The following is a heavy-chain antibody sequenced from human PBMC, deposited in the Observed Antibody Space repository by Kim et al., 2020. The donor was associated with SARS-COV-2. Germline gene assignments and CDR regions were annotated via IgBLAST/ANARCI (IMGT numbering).Heavy chain of an antibody. CDR1: GDSIRSGGYC. D-gene: IGHD3-16*01. Sequence: SETLSLTCTVAGDSIRSGGYCWNWIRQHPGKGLEWIGYIYDRGTTYYNPSLRSRVTISVDMSKNQFSLKLSSVTAADTAVYYCARVPMQGGVVDYWGQGTLVTVSS. CDR2: IYDRGTT. V-gene: IGHV4-31*03. J-gene: IGHJ4*02. CDR3: ARVPMQGGVVDY.